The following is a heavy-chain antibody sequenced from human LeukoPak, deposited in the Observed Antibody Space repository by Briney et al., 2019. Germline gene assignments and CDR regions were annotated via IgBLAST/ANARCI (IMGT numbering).Heavy chain of an antibody. CDR2: IYTSGTN. D-gene: IGHD6-19*01. CDR1: VGPHNIYH. CDR3: ARGGSGWYPSGCDP. J-gene: IGHJ5*02. V-gene: IGHV4-4*08. Sequence: SVPLTLPCTVWVGPHNIYHWLCPPDPTQEARVGIGYIYTSGTNNYNPSINSRVTMSVDTSKNQFSLKLSSVTAADTAVYCCARGGSGWYPSGCDPWGQGTLVTVSS.